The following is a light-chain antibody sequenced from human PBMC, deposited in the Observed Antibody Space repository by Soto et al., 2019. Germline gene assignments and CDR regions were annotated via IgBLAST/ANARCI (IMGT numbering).Light chain of an antibody. CDR3: QQYGSSPLFT. J-gene: IGKJ3*01. CDR1: QSVSSSY. V-gene: IGKV3-20*01. CDR2: GAS. Sequence: EIVLTPSPGTLSLSPGERAPLSCRASQSVSSSYLAWYQQKPGQAPRLLIYGASSRATGIPDRFSGSGSGTDFTLTISRLEPEDFAVYYCQQYGSSPLFTFGPGSKVDIK.